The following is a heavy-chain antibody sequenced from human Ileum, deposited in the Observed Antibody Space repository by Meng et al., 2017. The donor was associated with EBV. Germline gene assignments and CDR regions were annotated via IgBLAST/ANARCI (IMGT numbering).Heavy chain of an antibody. V-gene: IGHV3-30*18. CDR1: GFSFDTLD. CDR2: ISYDENIK. CDR3: TNLSF. Sequence: GERGGWWGGVGQPGRSLGVSCEASGFSFDTLDMHWARQAPGKGLEWVAVISYDENIKFYADSVKGRFTISRDNSKNTLYLQLNSLRPDDTAFYYCTNLSFWGQGTLVTVSS. J-gene: IGHJ4*02. D-gene: IGHD2/OR15-2a*01.